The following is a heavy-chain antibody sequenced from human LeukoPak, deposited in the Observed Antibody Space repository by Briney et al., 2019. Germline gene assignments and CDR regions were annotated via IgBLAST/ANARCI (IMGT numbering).Heavy chain of an antibody. Sequence: SETLSLTCTVSGGSISSYYWSWIRQPPGKGLEWIGYIYYSGSTNYNPSLKSRVTISVDTSKNQFSLKLSSVTAADTAVYYCARWTHYYDSSDNWFDPWGQGTLVTVPS. D-gene: IGHD3-22*01. CDR2: IYYSGST. CDR1: GGSISSYY. CDR3: ARWTHYYDSSDNWFDP. J-gene: IGHJ5*02. V-gene: IGHV4-59*01.